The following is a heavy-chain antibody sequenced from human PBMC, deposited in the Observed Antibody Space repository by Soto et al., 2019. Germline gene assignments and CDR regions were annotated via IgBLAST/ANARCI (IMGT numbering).Heavy chain of an antibody. CDR3: ARHGWLES. CDR2: IHSDANT. Sequence: ECLRLSCAASGFNFSSNSRSWVRQAPGKGLEWLSLIHSDANTKYADSVKGRFTVSRDSSENKFYLQMNSLRAEDTAVYYCARHGWLESWAQGTLVTVSS. CDR1: GFNFSSNS. V-gene: IGHV3-53*01. J-gene: IGHJ5*01.